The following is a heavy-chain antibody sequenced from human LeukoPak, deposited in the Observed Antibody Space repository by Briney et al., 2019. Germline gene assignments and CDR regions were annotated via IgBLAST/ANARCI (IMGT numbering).Heavy chain of an antibody. V-gene: IGHV3-64*01. J-gene: IGHJ4*02. D-gene: IGHD3-10*01. CDR1: GFTFSSYA. CDR3: ARGGSDCDY. Sequence: PGGSLRLSCAASGFTFSSYAMHWVHQAPGKGLEYVSAISSNGGSTYYANSVKGRFTISRDNSKNTLYLQMGSLRAEDMAVYYCARGGSDCDYWGQGTLVTVSS. CDR2: ISSNGGST.